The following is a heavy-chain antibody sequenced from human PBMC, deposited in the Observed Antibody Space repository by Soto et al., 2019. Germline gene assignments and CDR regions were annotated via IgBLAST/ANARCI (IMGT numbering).Heavy chain of an antibody. CDR3: ARGTSWQLPFDY. J-gene: IGHJ4*02. CDR1: SDSISSYY. Sequence: QVQLQESGPGLVKPSETLSLTCTVSSDSISSYYWSWIRQPPGKRLEWIGYISYSGSTDYNPSLKSRVTISGDPSKNQFSLKVSSVTAADTAGYYCARGTSWQLPFDYWGQGTLVTVSS. V-gene: IGHV4-59*01. D-gene: IGHD6-13*01. CDR2: ISYSGST.